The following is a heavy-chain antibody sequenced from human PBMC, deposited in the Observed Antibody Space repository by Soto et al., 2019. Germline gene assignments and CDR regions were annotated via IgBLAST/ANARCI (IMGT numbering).Heavy chain of an antibody. CDR3: ASSFRYGSGSFSREMDV. V-gene: IGHV3-53*04. CDR1: GFTVRSNY. Sequence: PGGSLRLSRAAPGFTVRSNYMSWVRQAPRKGLEWVSVIYSGGSTYYADSVKGRFTISRHNSKNTLYLQMNSLRAEDTAVYYCASSFRYGSGSFSREMDVRAKRTTDTGSS. J-gene: IGHJ6*04. D-gene: IGHD3-10*01. CDR2: IYSGGST.